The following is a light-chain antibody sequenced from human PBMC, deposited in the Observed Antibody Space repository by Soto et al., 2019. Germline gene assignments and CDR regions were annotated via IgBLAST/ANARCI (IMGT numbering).Light chain of an antibody. CDR3: QSYDSDTVI. V-gene: IGLV6-57*01. J-gene: IGLJ2*01. CDR1: SGSIASNY. CDR2: EDN. Sequence: NFMLTQPHSVSESPGQTATISCTRSSGSIASNYVQWYQQRPGSSPTIVIYEDNQRPSGVPDRFSGSIDSSSSSASLTISGLKSEDEADYYCQSYDSDTVIFGGGTKVTVL.